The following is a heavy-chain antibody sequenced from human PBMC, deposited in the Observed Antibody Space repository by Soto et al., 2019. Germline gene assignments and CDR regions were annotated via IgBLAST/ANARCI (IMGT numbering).Heavy chain of an antibody. CDR2: IYYSGST. D-gene: IGHD3-10*01. J-gene: IGHJ5*02. CDR1: GGSISSGDYY. Sequence: PSETLSLTCTVSGGSISSGDYYWSWIRQPPGKGLEWIGYIYYSGSTYYNPSLKSRVTISVDTSKNQFSLKLSSVTAADTAVYYCARDQSNYYGSGSYYLTEDWFDPWGQGTLVTVSS. CDR3: ARDQSNYYGSGSYYLTEDWFDP. V-gene: IGHV4-30-4*01.